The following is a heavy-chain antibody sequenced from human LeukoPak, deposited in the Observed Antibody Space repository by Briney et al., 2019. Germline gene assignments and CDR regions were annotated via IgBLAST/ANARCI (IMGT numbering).Heavy chain of an antibody. CDR2: IRYDGSNK. CDR1: GFTFSSYG. V-gene: IGHV3-30*02. CDR3: AKEPGDCSSTSCYLYYYYYYMDV. J-gene: IGHJ6*03. D-gene: IGHD2-2*01. Sequence: GGSLRLSCAASGFTFSSYGMHWVRQAPGKGLEWVAFIRYDGSNKYYADSVKGRFTISRDNSKNTLYLQMNSLRAEDTAVYYCAKEPGDCSSTSCYLYYYYYYMDVWGKGTTVTVSS.